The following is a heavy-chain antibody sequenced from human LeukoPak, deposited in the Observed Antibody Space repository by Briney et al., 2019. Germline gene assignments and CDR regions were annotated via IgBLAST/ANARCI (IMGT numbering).Heavy chain of an antibody. Sequence: SVKVSCKASGYTFTGYYMHWVRQAPGQGLEWMGWINPNSGGKNYAQKFQGRVTMTRDTAISTAYMELSRLRSDDTAVYYCAREDISSGWYLGGQGTLVTVSS. CDR3: AREDISSGWYL. J-gene: IGHJ4*02. CDR2: INPNSGGK. V-gene: IGHV1-2*02. D-gene: IGHD6-19*01. CDR1: GYTFTGYY.